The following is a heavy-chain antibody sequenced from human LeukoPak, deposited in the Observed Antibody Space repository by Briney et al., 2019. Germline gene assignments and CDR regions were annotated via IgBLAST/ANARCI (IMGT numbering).Heavy chain of an antibody. CDR2: IYSGGGT. J-gene: IGHJ6*02. D-gene: IGHD4-17*01. V-gene: IGHV3-53*01. Sequence: GGSLRLSCAASGFTVSSNYMSWVRQAPGKGLEWVSVIYSGGGTYYADSVKGRFTISRDNSKNTLYLQMNSLRAEDTAVYYCARGPRSLYYYYYGMDVWGQGTTVTVSS. CDR1: GFTVSSNY. CDR3: ARGPRSLYYYYYGMDV.